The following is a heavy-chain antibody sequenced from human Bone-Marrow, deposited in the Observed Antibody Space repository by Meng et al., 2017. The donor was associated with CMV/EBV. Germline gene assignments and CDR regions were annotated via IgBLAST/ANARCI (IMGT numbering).Heavy chain of an antibody. CDR2: ISYDGSNK. CDR1: GFTFSSYA. J-gene: IGHJ4*02. D-gene: IGHD2-2*01. CDR3: ARDARPKDIVVEGGAHFDY. V-gene: IGHV3-30-3*01. Sequence: GGSLRLSCAASGFTFSSYAMHWVRQAPGKGLEWVAVISYDGSNKYYADSVKGRFTISRDNSKNTLYLQMNSLRAEDTAVYYCARDARPKDIVVEGGAHFDYWGQGTRVTGSS.